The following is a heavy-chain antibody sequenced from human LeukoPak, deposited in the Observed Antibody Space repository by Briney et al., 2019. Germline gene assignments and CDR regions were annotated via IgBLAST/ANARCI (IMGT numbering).Heavy chain of an antibody. J-gene: IGHJ4*02. D-gene: IGHD5-18*01. CDR2: IYTSGST. V-gene: IGHV4-4*07. CDR1: GGSISSYY. CDR3: ARGSGYSYGYPFDS. Sequence: SETLSLTCTVSGGSISSYYWSWIPQPAGKGLEWIGRIYTSGSTNYNPSLKSRVTMSVDTSKNQFSLKLSSATAADTAVYYCARGSGYSYGYPFDSWGQGTLVTVSS.